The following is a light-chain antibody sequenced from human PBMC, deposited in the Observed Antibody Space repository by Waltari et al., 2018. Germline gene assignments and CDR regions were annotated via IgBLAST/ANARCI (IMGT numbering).Light chain of an antibody. V-gene: IGLV2-11*01. CDR2: DIN. J-gene: IGLJ3*02. Sequence: QSALTQPRSVSGSPGQSVTISCTGTSSDVGGYHYVSWYQQHPDKSPKLIIYDINKRPSGVPGRFSGSKSGNTASLTISGLQAEDEADYYCCSYVGSNIYWVFGGGTKLTVL. CDR1: SSDVGGYHY. CDR3: CSYVGSNIYWV.